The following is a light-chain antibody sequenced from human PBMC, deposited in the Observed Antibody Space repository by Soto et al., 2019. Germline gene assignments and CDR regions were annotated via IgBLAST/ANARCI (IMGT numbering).Light chain of an antibody. J-gene: IGKJ1*01. Sequence: ETVLTQSPGTVSLSPGESATLSCRASQSVAKSYLAWFQHKPGQAPRLLIHDASSRATGIPDRFSGSGSGTDFTLTVSRLEPEDFAVYYCQQYNNWPRTFGQGTKVEIK. CDR3: QQYNNWPRT. CDR2: DAS. CDR1: QSVAKSY. V-gene: IGKV3-20*01.